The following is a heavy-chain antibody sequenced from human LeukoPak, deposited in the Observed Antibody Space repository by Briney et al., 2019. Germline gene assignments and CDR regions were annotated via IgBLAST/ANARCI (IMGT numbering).Heavy chain of an antibody. CDR1: GGSISSYY. CDR3: ARANSSGSFDY. V-gene: IGHV4-59*01. J-gene: IGHJ4*02. Sequence: SETLSLTCTVSGGSISSYYWSWIRQPPGKGLEWIGYIYYSGSTNYNPSLKSRVTISVDTSKNQFSLKPSSVTAADTAVYYCARANSSGSFDYWGQGTLVTVSS. D-gene: IGHD3-22*01. CDR2: IYYSGST.